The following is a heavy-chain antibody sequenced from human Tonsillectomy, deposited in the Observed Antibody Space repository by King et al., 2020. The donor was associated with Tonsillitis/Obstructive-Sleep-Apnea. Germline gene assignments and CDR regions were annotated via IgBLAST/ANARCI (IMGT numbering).Heavy chain of an antibody. CDR3: AREYRGPPNYYYYMDV. Sequence: VQLVESGGRVVRPGGSLRLSCAASGFTFDDYVMSWVRQAPGKGLEGVSGINWNGGSTGYADSVKGRFTISRVNAKNSLYLQMNSLRAEDTAFYYCAREYRGPPNYYYYMDVWGKGTTVTVSS. CDR2: INWNGGST. J-gene: IGHJ6*03. D-gene: IGHD3-16*02. V-gene: IGHV3-20*04. CDR1: GFTFDDYV.